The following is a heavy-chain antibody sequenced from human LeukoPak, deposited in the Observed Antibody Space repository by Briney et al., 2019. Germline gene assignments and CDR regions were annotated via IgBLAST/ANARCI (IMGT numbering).Heavy chain of an antibody. V-gene: IGHV5-51*01. CDR1: GYSFTSYW. Sequence: GESLKISCKGSGYSFTSYWIGWVRQMPGKGLEWMGIIYSGDSDTRYSPSFQGQVTISADKSISTAYLQWSSLKASDTAMYYCASGRRGAVAGTGELFDYWGQGTLVTVSS. J-gene: IGHJ4*02. CDR2: IYSGDSDT. CDR3: ASGRRGAVAGTGELFDY. D-gene: IGHD6-19*01.